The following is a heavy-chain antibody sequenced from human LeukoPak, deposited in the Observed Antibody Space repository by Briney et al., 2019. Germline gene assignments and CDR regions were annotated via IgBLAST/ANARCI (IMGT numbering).Heavy chain of an antibody. CDR2: IYYSGST. V-gene: IGHV4-59*01. J-gene: IGHJ4*02. CDR3: ARGSLEMATPGFDY. CDR1: GGSISSYY. D-gene: IGHD5-24*01. Sequence: SETLSLTCTVSGGSISSYYWSWIRQPPGKGLEWIGYIYYSGSTNYNPSLKSRVTISVDTSKNQFSLKLSSVTAADTAVYYCARGSLEMATPGFDYWGQGTLVTVSS.